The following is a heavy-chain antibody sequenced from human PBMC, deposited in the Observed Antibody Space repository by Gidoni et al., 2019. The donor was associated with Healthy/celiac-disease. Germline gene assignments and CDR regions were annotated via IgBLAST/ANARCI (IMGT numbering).Heavy chain of an antibody. CDR3: ARQRYCSSTSCYGDWFDP. CDR1: GGSISSYS. D-gene: IGHD2-2*01. CDR2: IYYSGST. J-gene: IGHJ5*02. Sequence: QVQLQESGPGLVKPSETLSLTCTVSGGSISSYSWSWIRTPPWRGLEWIGYIYYSGSTNYNPSLKSRVTISVDTSKNQFSLKLSSVTAADTAVYYCARQRYCSSTSCYGDWFDPWDQGTLVTVSS. V-gene: IGHV4-59*01.